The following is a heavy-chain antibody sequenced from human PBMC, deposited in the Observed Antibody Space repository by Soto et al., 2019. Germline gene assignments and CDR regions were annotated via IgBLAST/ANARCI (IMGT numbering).Heavy chain of an antibody. J-gene: IGHJ4*02. Sequence: PGGSLRLSCAASGFTFSNAWMSWVRQAPGKGLEWVGRIKSKTDGGTTDYAAPVKGRFTISRDDSKNTLYLQMNSLKTEDTAVYYCTTRQIVLMVYATDYWGQGTLVTVSS. CDR2: IKSKTDGGTT. CDR1: GFTFSNAW. V-gene: IGHV3-15*01. D-gene: IGHD2-8*01. CDR3: TTRQIVLMVYATDY.